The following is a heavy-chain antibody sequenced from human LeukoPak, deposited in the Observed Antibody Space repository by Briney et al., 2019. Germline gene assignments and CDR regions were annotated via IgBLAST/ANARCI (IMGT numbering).Heavy chain of an antibody. J-gene: IGHJ3*02. CDR3: ARDYPLDYGGNPHDAFDI. Sequence: GGSLRLSCAASGFTVSSNYMSWVRQAPGKGLEWVSVIYSGGSTYYADSVKGRFTIFRDNSKNTLYLQMNSLRAEDTAVYYCARDYPLDYGGNPHDAFDIWGQGTMVTVSS. V-gene: IGHV3-53*01. D-gene: IGHD4-23*01. CDR1: GFTVSSNY. CDR2: IYSGGST.